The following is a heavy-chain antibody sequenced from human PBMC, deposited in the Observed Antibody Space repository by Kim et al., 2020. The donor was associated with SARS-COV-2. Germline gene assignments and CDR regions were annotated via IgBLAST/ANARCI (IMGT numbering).Heavy chain of an antibody. D-gene: IGHD6-13*01. CDR2: ISSSGSTI. CDR1: GFTFSSYE. J-gene: IGHJ6*02. CDR3: ARDPYSSSYNYYGMDV. V-gene: IGHV3-48*03. Sequence: GGSLRLSCAASGFTFSSYEMNWVRQAPGKGLEWVSYISSSGSTIYYADSVKGRFTISRDNAKNSLYLQMNSLRAEDTAVYYCARDPYSSSYNYYGMDVWGQGTTV.